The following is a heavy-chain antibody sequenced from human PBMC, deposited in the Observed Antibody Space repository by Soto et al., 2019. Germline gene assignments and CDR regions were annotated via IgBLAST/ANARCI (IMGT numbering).Heavy chain of an antibody. J-gene: IGHJ6*02. D-gene: IGHD3-10*01. Sequence: TKGKGLEWVSAISGSGGSTYYADSVKGRFTISRDNSKNTLYLQMNSLRAEDTAVYYCRGVIISPYYYYYGMDVWGQGTTVTAP. CDR2: ISGSGGST. V-gene: IGHV3-23*01. CDR3: RGVIISPYYYYYGMDV.